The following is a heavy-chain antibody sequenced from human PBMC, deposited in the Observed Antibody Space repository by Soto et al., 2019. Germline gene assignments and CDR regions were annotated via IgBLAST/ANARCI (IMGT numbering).Heavy chain of an antibody. Sequence: QITLKESGPTLVKPTRTLTLTCTFSGLSLSTTGVGVGWIRQPPGKALEWLALIYLDDDKRYSPSLKSRLTITKDSYKNQVVLTMTNMARADTVTYYCVQSRFGGDCLQSYSSHSYYGLDVWGQGTTVTVSS. CDR3: VQSRFGGDCLQSYSSHSYYGLDV. J-gene: IGHJ6*02. D-gene: IGHD2-21*02. CDR1: GLSLSTTGVG. V-gene: IGHV2-5*02. CDR2: IYLDDDK.